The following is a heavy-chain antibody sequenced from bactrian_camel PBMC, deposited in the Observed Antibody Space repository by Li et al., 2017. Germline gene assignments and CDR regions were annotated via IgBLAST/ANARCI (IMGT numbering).Heavy chain of an antibody. CDR2: VYTGYGNK. D-gene: IGHD1*01. J-gene: IGHJ6*01. CDR3: AARSVGWCPLFEHWLGKRAYTPGGYFAN. CDR1: EYLISTRP. V-gene: IGHV3S54*01. Sequence: HVQLVESGGGPVNPGGSLKLSCIVSEYLISTRPTCMGWFRQSPGQEREGVAAVYTGYGNKYYAPSVKGRFTISHDNANNTVYLQMNDLKPEDTAMYYCAARSVGWCPLFEHWLGKRAYTPGGYFANWGQGTQVTVS.